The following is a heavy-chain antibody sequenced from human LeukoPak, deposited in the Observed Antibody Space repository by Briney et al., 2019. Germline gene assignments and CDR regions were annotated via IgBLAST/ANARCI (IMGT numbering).Heavy chain of an antibody. J-gene: IGHJ6*03. CDR2: ISAYNGNT. Sequence: ASVKVSCKASGYTFTSYGISWVRQAPGQGLEWMGWISAYNGNTNYAQKLQGRVTMTTDTSTSTAYMEPRSLRSDDTAVYYCARGGHSGSFYYYYMDVWGKGTTVTVSS. D-gene: IGHD1-26*01. V-gene: IGHV1-18*01. CDR1: GYTFTSYG. CDR3: ARGGHSGSFYYYYMDV.